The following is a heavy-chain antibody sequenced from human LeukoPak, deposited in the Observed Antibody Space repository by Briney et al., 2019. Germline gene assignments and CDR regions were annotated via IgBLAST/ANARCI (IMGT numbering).Heavy chain of an antibody. V-gene: IGHV4-39*01. CDR1: GGSISSSSYY. CDR3: ARLAGSGSYFDLYFDY. D-gene: IGHD3-10*01. J-gene: IGHJ4*02. CDR2: IYYSGST. Sequence: SETLSLTCTVSGGSISSSSYYWGWIRQPPGKGLEWMGSIYYSGSTYYNPSLKSRVTISVDTSKNQFSLKLSSVTAADTAVYYCARLAGSGSYFDLYFDYWGQETLVTVSS.